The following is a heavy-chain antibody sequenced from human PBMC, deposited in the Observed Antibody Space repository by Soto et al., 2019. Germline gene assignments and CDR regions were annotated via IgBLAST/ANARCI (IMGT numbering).Heavy chain of an antibody. D-gene: IGHD2-2*02. CDR2: ISGYNGDT. CDR3: AKLGGSYNYGMTS. J-gene: IGHJ6*02. V-gene: IGHV1-18*01. Sequence: ASVKVSCKASGYTFTSYGISWVRQAPGQGLEWMGWISGYNGDTNYAQKLQGRVTMTTDTSTSTAYMELRSLRSDDTAVYYCAKLGGSYNYGMTSGAKGPRSPSP. CDR1: GYTFTSYG.